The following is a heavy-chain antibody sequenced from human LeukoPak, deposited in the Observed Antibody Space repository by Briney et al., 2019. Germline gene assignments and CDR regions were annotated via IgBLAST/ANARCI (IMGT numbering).Heavy chain of an antibody. Sequence: SETLSLTYTVSGGSISSSSYYWGWIRQPPGKGLEWIGSIYYSGSTYYNPSLRSRVTISVDTSKNQFSLKLSSVTAADTAVYYCARHVGFTWDSSELDQNNWFDPWGQGTLVTVSS. CDR1: GGSISSSSYY. CDR3: ARHVGFTWDSSELDQNNWFDP. V-gene: IGHV4-39*01. J-gene: IGHJ5*02. CDR2: IYYSGST. D-gene: IGHD3-22*01.